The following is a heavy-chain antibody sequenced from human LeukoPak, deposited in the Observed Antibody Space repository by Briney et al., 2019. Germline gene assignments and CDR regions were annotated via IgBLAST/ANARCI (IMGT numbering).Heavy chain of an antibody. V-gene: IGHV4-59*01. Sequence: KPSETLSLTCTVSGGSISSYYWSWIRQPPGKGLEWIGYIYYSGSTNYNPSLKSRVTISVDTSKNQFSLKLSSVTAADTAVYYCAKTYYYGSGNYWWFDYWGQGTLVTVSS. CDR2: IYYSGST. CDR3: AKTYYYGSGNYWWFDY. J-gene: IGHJ4*02. CDR1: GGSISSYY. D-gene: IGHD3-10*01.